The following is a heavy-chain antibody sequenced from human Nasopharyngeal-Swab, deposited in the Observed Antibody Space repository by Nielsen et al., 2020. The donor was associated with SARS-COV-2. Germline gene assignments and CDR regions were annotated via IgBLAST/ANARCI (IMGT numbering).Heavy chain of an antibody. Sequence: AAAQGMEGVSSISSSSSYIYYADSVKGRFTISRDNAKNSLYLQMNSLRAEDTAVYYCARAQNVLRFLEWTQPFDYWGQGTLVTVSS. V-gene: IGHV3-21*01. D-gene: IGHD3-3*01. CDR2: ISSSSSYI. CDR3: ARAQNVLRFLEWTQPFDY. J-gene: IGHJ4*02.